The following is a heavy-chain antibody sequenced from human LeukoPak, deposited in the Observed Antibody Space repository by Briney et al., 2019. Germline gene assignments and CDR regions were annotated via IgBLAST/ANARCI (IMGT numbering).Heavy chain of an antibody. CDR1: GYTFTSYG. Sequence: ASVKVSCRASGYTFTSYGISWVRQAPGQELEWMGWISAYNGNTNYAQKLQGRVTMTTDTSTSTAYMELRSLRSDDTAVYYCARGGGGGYDYQDWFDPWGQGTLVTVSS. D-gene: IGHD5-12*01. CDR2: ISAYNGNT. J-gene: IGHJ5*02. V-gene: IGHV1-18*01. CDR3: ARGGGGGYDYQDWFDP.